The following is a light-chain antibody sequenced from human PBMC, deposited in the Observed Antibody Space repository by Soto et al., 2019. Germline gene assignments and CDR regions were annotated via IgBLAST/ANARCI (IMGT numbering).Light chain of an antibody. CDR2: ASS. CDR3: LQSDSFPHT. Sequence: DIQMTQSPSSVSASVGDRVTLTCRASQGISSWLAWYQQKPGKAPKLLIYASSSLQSGVPSRVSGSGSGTHFTLTISSRQPEDSATYYCLQSDSFPHTFGQGTKLEIK. CDR1: QGISSW. V-gene: IGKV1-12*01. J-gene: IGKJ2*01.